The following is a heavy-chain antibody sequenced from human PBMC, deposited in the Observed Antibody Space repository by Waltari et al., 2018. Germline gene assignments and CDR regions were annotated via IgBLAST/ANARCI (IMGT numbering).Heavy chain of an antibody. CDR3: ARASYCSSTSCYAAFDY. D-gene: IGHD2-2*01. J-gene: IGHJ4*02. Sequence: EVQLVESGEGLVQPGGSLRLSCAASGFTFSSYAMHWVRQAPGKGLEYVSAISSNGGSTYYADSVKGRFTISRDNSKNTLYLQMGSLRAEDMAVYYCARASYCSSTSCYAAFDYWGQGTLVTVSS. V-gene: IGHV3-64*02. CDR1: GFTFSSYA. CDR2: ISSNGGST.